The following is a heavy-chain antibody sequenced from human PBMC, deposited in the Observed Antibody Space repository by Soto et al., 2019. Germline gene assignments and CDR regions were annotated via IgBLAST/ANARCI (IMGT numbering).Heavy chain of an antibody. V-gene: IGHV3-7*05. Sequence: PGGSLRLSCAASGFTFSSYWMSWVRQAPGKGLEWVANIKQDGSEKYYVDSVKGRFTISRDNAKNSLYLQMNSLRAEDTAVYYCARDLRLGGATYYDFWSPQNPLDIWGQGTMVTVSS. CDR2: IKQDGSEK. CDR3: ARDLRLGGATYYDFWSPQNPLDI. D-gene: IGHD3-3*01. CDR1: GFTFSSYW. J-gene: IGHJ3*02.